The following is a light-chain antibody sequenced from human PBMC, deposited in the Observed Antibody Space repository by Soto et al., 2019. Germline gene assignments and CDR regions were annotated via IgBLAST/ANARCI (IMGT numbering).Light chain of an antibody. Sequence: QSVLTQPPSASGSPGQSDTISCTGTKSDIGVYDFVSWYQHQPGKAPRLSISEVVQRPSGVPDRFSGSQSGNTASPPVSGLQASDGVDYCCESYAASNTCVCGIGTKVTVL. CDR3: ESYAASNTCV. J-gene: IGLJ1*01. CDR1: KSDIGVYDF. CDR2: EVV. V-gene: IGLV2-8*01.